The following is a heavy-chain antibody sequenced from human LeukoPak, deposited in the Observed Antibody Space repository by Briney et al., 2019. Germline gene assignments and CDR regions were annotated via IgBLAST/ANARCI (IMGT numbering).Heavy chain of an antibody. CDR3: ARERRGNWNQDFDY. CDR2: INPNSGGT. Sequence: ASVEVSRETSGYTFSDYYIHWVRQAPGQRLEWMGWINPNSGGTNYVEKFQRSVTMTSDTSIRTVYMELSSLTSDDTAVYYCARERRGNWNQDFDYWGQGTLVPVSS. D-gene: IGHD1-1*01. CDR1: GYTFSDYY. V-gene: IGHV1-2*02. J-gene: IGHJ4*02.